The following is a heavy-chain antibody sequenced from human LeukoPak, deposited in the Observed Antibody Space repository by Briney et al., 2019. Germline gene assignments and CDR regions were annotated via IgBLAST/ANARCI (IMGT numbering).Heavy chain of an antibody. Sequence: PGGSLRLSCAASGFTFTGYWMHWVRQAPGKGLVWVSRINSDADKTGYAEAVTGRFTISRDNAKKTLYLEMNSLRVEDTAVYYCAREYYGILTGYYLDVWGKGTTVTVSS. CDR3: AREYYGILTGYYLDV. V-gene: IGHV3-74*01. CDR1: GFTFTGYW. J-gene: IGHJ6*03. CDR2: INSDADKT. D-gene: IGHD3-9*01.